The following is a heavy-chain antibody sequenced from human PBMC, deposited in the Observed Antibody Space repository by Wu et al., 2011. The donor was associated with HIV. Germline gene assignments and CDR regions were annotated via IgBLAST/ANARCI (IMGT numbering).Heavy chain of an antibody. J-gene: IGHJ6*03. CDR3: ARSGVSAEYYFYYLNV. Sequence: QVQLVQSGAEVKKPGSPVKVSCKASGNTFSGYAVSWVRQAPGQGLEWMGGILPMFGSTNYARKFQGRVTIIADKSATTVYMELRSLRSEDTAMYYCARSGVSAEYYFYYLNVWGKGTTVTSP. V-gene: IGHV1-69*14. CDR1: GNTFSGYA. CDR2: ILPMFGST. D-gene: IGHD2-2*01.